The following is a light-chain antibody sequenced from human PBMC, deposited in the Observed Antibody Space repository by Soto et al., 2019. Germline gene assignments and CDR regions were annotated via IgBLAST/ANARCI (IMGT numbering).Light chain of an antibody. J-gene: IGKJ4*01. V-gene: IGKV1D-12*01. CDR3: QQVYSFPLP. CDR1: QGISSW. Sequence: DIQITQSPSSVSASVGDRVTITCRASQGISSWLAWYHQKPGKAPKVLIYDASSVQSGVPSRFSGSGSGTDFTRTISNLQPEVVATYYCQQVYSFPLPFGGGTKVEVK. CDR2: DAS.